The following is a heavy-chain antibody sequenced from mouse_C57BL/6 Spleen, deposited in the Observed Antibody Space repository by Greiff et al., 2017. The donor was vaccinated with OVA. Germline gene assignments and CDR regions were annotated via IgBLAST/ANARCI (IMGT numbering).Heavy chain of an antibody. Sequence: QVQLQQPGAELVMPGASVKLSCKASGYTFTSYWMHWVKQRPGQGLEWIGEIDPSDSYTNYNQKFKGKSTWTVDKSSSTAYMQLSSLTSADSAVYYCAREGITTVVRYFDVWGTGTTVTVAS. D-gene: IGHD1-1*01. CDR3: AREGITTVVRYFDV. V-gene: IGHV1-69*01. CDR1: GYTFTSYW. CDR2: IDPSDSYT. J-gene: IGHJ1*03.